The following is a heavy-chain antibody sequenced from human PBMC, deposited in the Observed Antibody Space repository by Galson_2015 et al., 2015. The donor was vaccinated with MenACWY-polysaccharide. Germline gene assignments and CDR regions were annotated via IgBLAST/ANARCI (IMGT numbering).Heavy chain of an antibody. V-gene: IGHV3-30*02. CDR2: IQHDGSER. Sequence: SLRLSCEASGITFSRYGIHWVRQVPGKGLEWVACIQHDGSERYYADSVKGRFTISRDNSKNTLSLQMNSLSTEDTAVYYCAKDWGASYSPINSWGQGTLVTVSS. CDR1: GITFSRYG. J-gene: IGHJ4*02. D-gene: IGHD2-15*01. CDR3: AKDWGASYSPINS.